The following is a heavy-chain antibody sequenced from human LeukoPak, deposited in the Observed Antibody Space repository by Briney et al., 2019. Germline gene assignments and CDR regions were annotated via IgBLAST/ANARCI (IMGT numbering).Heavy chain of an antibody. J-gene: IGHJ3*01. V-gene: IGHV1-2*02. D-gene: IGHD2-2*01. CDR1: GYTFTGYY. CDR2: INPNSGGT. CDR3: ARAPHRQTSRDCSATSCRSGGFGL. Sequence: ASVKVSCKASGYTFTGYYMHWVRQAPGQGLEWMGWINPNSGGTNYAQKFQGRVTMTRDTSTSTVYMELTSLRSDDTAVYFCARAPHRQTSRDCSATSCRSGGFGLWGHGTMVTVSS.